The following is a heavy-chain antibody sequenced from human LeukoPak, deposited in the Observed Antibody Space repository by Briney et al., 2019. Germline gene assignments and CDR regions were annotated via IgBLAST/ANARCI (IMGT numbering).Heavy chain of an antibody. CDR3: ARVSIQLWHYYFDY. CDR1: GGSISSGGYY. D-gene: IGHD5-18*01. V-gene: IGHV4-31*03. Sequence: SQTLSLTCTVSGGSISSGGYYWSWIRQHPGKGLEWIGYIYYSGSTYYNPSLKSRVTISVDTSKSQFSLKLSSVTAADTAVYYCARVSIQLWHYYFDYWGQGTLVTVSS. J-gene: IGHJ4*02. CDR2: IYYSGST.